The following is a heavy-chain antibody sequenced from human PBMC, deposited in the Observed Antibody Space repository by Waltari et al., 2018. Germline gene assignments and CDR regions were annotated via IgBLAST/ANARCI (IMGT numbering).Heavy chain of an antibody. D-gene: IGHD2-21*02. CDR2: IRRSSSDI. Sequence: EVQLVESGGGLVKPGGSLRLSCAASGFTFSSYSMNWVRQAPGKGLGWVASIRRSSSDIYYADSVKGRFTIARDNAKNSPYLQMNSRRAEDTAVYYCARDMVVTPLVDYWGQGTLVTVSS. J-gene: IGHJ4*02. CDR3: ARDMVVTPLVDY. V-gene: IGHV3-21*01. CDR1: GFTFSSYS.